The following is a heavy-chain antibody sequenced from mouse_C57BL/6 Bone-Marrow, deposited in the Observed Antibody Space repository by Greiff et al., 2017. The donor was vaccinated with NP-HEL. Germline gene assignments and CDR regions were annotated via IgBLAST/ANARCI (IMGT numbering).Heavy chain of an antibody. CDR1: GFTFSSYG. D-gene: IGHD2-5*01. V-gene: IGHV5-6*02. CDR3: ARHYYSNYFDY. J-gene: IGHJ2*01. CDR2: ISSGGSYT. Sequence: EVMLVESGGDLVKPGGSLKLSCAASGFTFSSYGMSWVRQTPDKRLEWVATISSGGSYTQYPDSVKGRFTISRDNAKNTLYLQMSSLKSEDTAMYYCARHYYSNYFDYWGQGTTLTVSS.